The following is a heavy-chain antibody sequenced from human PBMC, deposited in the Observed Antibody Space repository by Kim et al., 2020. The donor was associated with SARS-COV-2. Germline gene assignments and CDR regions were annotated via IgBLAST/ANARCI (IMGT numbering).Heavy chain of an antibody. CDR1: GYTFTSYG. Sequence: ASVKVSCKASGYTFTSYGISWVRQAPGQGLEWMGWISAYNGNTNYAQKLQGRVTMTTDTSTSTAHMELRSLRSDDTAVYYCARSPIAGIAVAGISLWGQGTLVTVSS. CDR2: ISAYNGNT. V-gene: IGHV1-18*01. D-gene: IGHD6-19*01. CDR3: ARSPIAGIAVAGISL. J-gene: IGHJ4*02.